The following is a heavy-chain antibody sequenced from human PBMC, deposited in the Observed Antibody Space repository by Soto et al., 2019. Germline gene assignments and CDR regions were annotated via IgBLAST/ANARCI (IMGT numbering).Heavy chain of an antibody. Sequence: GASVKVSCKASGYTFTRYYIHWVRHAPGQRVEWMGLINPSAATTSYAQKFQGRITMTRDTSTSPVYMELGSLRSDDTAVYYCAAAYCSSTSCYANNWLAPWGQGTLVTVSS. J-gene: IGHJ5*02. CDR3: AAAYCSSTSCYANNWLAP. CDR1: GYTFTRYY. V-gene: IGHV1-46*03. D-gene: IGHD2-2*01. CDR2: INPSAATT.